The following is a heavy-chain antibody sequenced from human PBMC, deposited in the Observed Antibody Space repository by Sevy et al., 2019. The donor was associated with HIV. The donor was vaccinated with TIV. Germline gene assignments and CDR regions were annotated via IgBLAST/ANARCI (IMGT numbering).Heavy chain of an antibody. CDR1: GFTFSSYA. J-gene: IGHJ4*02. V-gene: IGHV3-48*01. Sequence: GGSLRLSCAASGFTFSSYAMSWVRQAPGKGLEWVSYISSSSGTIRYADSVKGRLTISRDNAKNSLFLQMNSLRAEDTAVYYCARDDHWAFDYWGQGALVTVSS. D-gene: IGHD7-27*01. CDR3: ARDDHWAFDY. CDR2: ISSSSGTI.